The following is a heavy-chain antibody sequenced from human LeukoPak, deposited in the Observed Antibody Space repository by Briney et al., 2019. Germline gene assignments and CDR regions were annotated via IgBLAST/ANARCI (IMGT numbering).Heavy chain of an antibody. V-gene: IGHV3-33*06. Sequence: PGRSLRLSCAASGFTFSSYVMHWVRQAPGKGLEWVAVIWYDGSNKYFADSVKGRFTISRDNSKNTLYLQMSSLRAEDTAVYYCVKEDGDLWFGDYWGQGTLVTVSS. D-gene: IGHD3-10*01. J-gene: IGHJ4*02. CDR1: GFTFSSYV. CDR2: IWYDGSNK. CDR3: VKEDGDLWFGDY.